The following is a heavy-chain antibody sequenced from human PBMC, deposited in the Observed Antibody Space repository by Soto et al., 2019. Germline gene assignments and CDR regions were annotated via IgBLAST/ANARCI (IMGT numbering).Heavy chain of an antibody. Sequence: SETLSLTCTVSGGSISSSSYSWGWIRQPPGKGLEWIGSIYSSGSTYYNPSLKSRVTISVDTSKNQFSLKMRSVTAADTAVYYCAAVGATDYYYGMDVWGQGTTVTVSS. CDR3: AAVGATDYYYGMDV. CDR2: IYSSGST. D-gene: IGHD1-26*01. V-gene: IGHV4-39*01. CDR1: GGSISSSSYS. J-gene: IGHJ6*02.